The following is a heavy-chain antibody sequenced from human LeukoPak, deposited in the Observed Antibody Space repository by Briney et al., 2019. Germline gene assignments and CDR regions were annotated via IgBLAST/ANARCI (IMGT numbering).Heavy chain of an antibody. CDR1: GYTFTSYG. Sequence: SSVKVSCKASGYTFTSYGISWVRQAPGQGLEWMGWISAYNGNTNYAQKLQGRVTMTTDTSTSTAYMELRSLRSDDTAVYYCARQALNYYDRSGYSDYWGQGTLVTVSS. CDR2: ISAYNGNT. D-gene: IGHD3-22*01. V-gene: IGHV1-18*01. J-gene: IGHJ4*02. CDR3: ARQALNYYDRSGYSDY.